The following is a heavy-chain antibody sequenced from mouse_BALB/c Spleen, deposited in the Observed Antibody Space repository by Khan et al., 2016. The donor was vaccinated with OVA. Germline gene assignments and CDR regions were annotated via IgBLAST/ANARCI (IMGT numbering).Heavy chain of an antibody. CDR1: GFSLTSYS. D-gene: IGHD2-1*01. V-gene: IGHV2-3*01. Sequence: QVQLKESGPGLVAPSQSLSITCTVSGFSLTSYSVSWVRQPPGKGLEWLGVMLGDGNTNYHSALRSRLSISKDNSKRQVFLKLNSLQTDDTATYDCAKQNHGTLYAVDYWGQGTSVTVSS. J-gene: IGHJ4*01. CDR3: AKQNHGTLYAVDY. CDR2: MLGDGNT.